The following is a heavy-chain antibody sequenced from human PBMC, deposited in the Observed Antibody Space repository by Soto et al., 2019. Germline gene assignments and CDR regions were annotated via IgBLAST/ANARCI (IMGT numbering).Heavy chain of an antibody. D-gene: IGHD5-12*01. Sequence: EEQLVESGSALVQPGGSLRLSCAASEFRFGAYYMSWVRQAPGKGLEWVANIKQDGSETYYTDSVKGRFTISRDNAKSSLYLLMHGLRVEDTAVYYCARDGYAGAFDLWGRGILVPVSS. V-gene: IGHV3-7*03. CDR2: IKQDGSET. CDR3: ARDGYAGAFDL. CDR1: EFRFGAYY. J-gene: IGHJ4*02.